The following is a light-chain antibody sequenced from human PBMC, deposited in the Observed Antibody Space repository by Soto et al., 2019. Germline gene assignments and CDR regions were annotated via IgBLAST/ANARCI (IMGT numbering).Light chain of an antibody. CDR1: QSINSW. Sequence: DIQMTHSPSTLSASVGDRVTITCRASQSINSWLAWYQQKPGKAPKRLIYDASNLESGVPSRFSGSGSGTEFTLSISSLQLDDFATYYCQQYNSYSLTFGGGTKVEI. V-gene: IGKV1-5*01. CDR3: QQYNSYSLT. CDR2: DAS. J-gene: IGKJ4*01.